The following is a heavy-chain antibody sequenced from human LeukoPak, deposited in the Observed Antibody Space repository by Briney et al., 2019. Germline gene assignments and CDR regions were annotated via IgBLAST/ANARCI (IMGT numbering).Heavy chain of an antibody. CDR3: AKVHSVVDPFDY. Sequence: GGSLRLSCAASGFTFSMHWVRQAPGKGLEWVAVISYDGSNKYYADSVKGRFTISRDNSKNTLYLQMNSLRAEDTAVYYCAKVHSVVDPFDYWGQGTLVTVSS. J-gene: IGHJ4*02. D-gene: IGHD4-23*01. CDR1: GFTFS. CDR2: ISYDGSNK. V-gene: IGHV3-30-3*01.